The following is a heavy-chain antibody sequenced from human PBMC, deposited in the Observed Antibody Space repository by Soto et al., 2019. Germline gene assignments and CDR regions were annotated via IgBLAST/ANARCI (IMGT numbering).Heavy chain of an antibody. CDR2: IYYTGSA. J-gene: IGHJ4*02. Sequence: QVQLQESGPGLVKPAVPLSLACTVSGDAISSGSYYWIWIRQPPGKGLEWLGFIYYTGSAKYDAAIRRRANKTEDTSKNQISLRQNSVTAADASKQFCARLDSRGQLEYWGQGRRVIVTP. D-gene: IGHD1-1*01. V-gene: IGHV4-61*01. CDR1: GDAISSGSYY. CDR3: ARLDSRGQLEY.